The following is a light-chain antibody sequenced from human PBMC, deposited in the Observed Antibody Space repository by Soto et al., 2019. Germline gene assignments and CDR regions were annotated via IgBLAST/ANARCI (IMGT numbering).Light chain of an antibody. Sequence: VMTQSPATLSFSQGERAALSCRASQSVSSYLAWYQQKPGQPPKLLIYWASTRESGVPDRFSGSGSGTDFTLTISSLQAEDVAVYYCQQYYSTLATFGQGTKVDIK. CDR3: QQYYSTLAT. J-gene: IGKJ1*01. V-gene: IGKV4-1*01. CDR1: QSVSSY. CDR2: WAS.